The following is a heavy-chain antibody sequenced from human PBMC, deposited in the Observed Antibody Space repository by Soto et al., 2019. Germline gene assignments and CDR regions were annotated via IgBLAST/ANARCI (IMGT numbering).Heavy chain of an antibody. J-gene: IGHJ4*02. CDR3: ARVDDYVWGSYRSYYFDY. CDR2: ISAYNGNT. V-gene: IGHV1-18*01. D-gene: IGHD3-16*02. CDR1: GYTFTSYG. Sequence: QVQLVQSGAEVKKPGASVKVSCKASGYTFTSYGISWVRQAPGQGLEWMGWISAYNGNTNYAQKLQGRVTMTTDTSTSTAYRELRSLRSDDTAVYYCARVDDYVWGSYRSYYFDYWGQGTLVTVSS.